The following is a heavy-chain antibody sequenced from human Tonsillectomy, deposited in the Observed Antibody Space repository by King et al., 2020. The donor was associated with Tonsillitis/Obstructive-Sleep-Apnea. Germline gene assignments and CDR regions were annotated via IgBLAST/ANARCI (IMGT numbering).Heavy chain of an antibody. V-gene: IGHV4-59*01. CDR2: IYYSGST. J-gene: IGHJ6*02. CDR1: GGSISSYY. D-gene: IGHD3-3*01. CDR3: ARRIMIFGVAGGMDV. Sequence: VQLQESGPGLVKPSETLSLTCTVSGGSISSYYWSWIRQPPGKGLEWIGYIYYSGSTNYNPSLKSRVTISVDTSKNQFSLKLSSVTAADTAVYYCARRIMIFGVAGGMDVWGQGTTVTVSS.